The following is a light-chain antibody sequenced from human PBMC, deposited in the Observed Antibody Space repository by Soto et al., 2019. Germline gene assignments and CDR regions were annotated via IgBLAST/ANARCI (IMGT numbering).Light chain of an antibody. Sequence: QSALTQPRSVSGSPGQSVTISCTGTSSDVGGYNFVSWYQQHPGKVPKLMIYDVSQRPSGVPDRFSASKSGNTASLTISGLQAEDEADYYCCSYAGSYTLFGGGTQLTVL. CDR3: CSYAGSYTL. J-gene: IGLJ2*01. V-gene: IGLV2-11*01. CDR2: DVS. CDR1: SSDVGGYNF.